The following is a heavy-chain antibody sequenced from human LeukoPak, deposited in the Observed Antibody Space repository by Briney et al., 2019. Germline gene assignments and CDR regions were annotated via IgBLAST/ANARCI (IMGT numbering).Heavy chain of an antibody. J-gene: IGHJ4*02. CDR3: AKLMDYYDSSDTAFEY. CDR2: ISYDGSNK. Sequence: GGSLRLSCAASGFTFSSYGMHWVRQAPGKGLEWVAVISYDGSNKYYADSVKGRFTISRDNSKNTLYLQMNSLRAEDTAVYYCAKLMDYYDSSDTAFEYWGQGTRVTVSS. V-gene: IGHV3-30*18. CDR1: GFTFSSYG. D-gene: IGHD3-22*01.